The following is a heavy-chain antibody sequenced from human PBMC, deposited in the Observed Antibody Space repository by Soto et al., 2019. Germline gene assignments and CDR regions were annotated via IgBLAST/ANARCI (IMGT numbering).Heavy chain of an antibody. CDR2: IDPGGGST. V-gene: IGHV1-46*01. CDR3: ARGSDYYDFWSGYYDRLGSYYYGMDV. CDR1: YRFASSY. J-gene: IGHJ6*04. D-gene: IGHD3-3*01. Sequence: YRFASSYMCWVRHAHGQGLEWMGVIDPGGGSTNYAQNFQGRVTMTRDTSTSTVYMELSSLRSEDTAVYYCARGSDYYDFWSGYYDRLGSYYYGMDVLGKRTTV.